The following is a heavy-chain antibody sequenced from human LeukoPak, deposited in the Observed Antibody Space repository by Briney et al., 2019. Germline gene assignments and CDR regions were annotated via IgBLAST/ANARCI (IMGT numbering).Heavy chain of an antibody. V-gene: IGHV3-23*01. J-gene: IGHJ5*02. CDR2: ISGSGGST. CDR3: AKDGKGYSGYDYRDWFDP. CDR1: GFTFSSYA. Sequence: PGASQRLSCAASGFTFSSYAMSWVRQAPGKGLEWVSAISGSGGSTYYADSVKGRFTISRDNSKNTLYLQMNSLRAEDTAVYYCAKDGKGYSGYDYRDWFDPWGQGTLVTVSS. D-gene: IGHD5-12*01.